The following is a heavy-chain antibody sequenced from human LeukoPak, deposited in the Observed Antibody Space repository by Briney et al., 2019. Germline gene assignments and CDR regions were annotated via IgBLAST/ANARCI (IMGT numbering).Heavy chain of an antibody. J-gene: IGHJ4*02. CDR2: IYPGDSAT. Sequence: GESLKISCKASGYSFTNYWIGWVRQMPGKGLEWMAIIYPGDSATRYSPSFQGQVTISADKSISTAYLQWSSLEPSDSAMYYCARRVRLRSTDYYFDYWGQGTLVTVSS. D-gene: IGHD4-17*01. CDR3: ARRVRLRSTDYYFDY. CDR1: GYSFTNYW. V-gene: IGHV5-51*01.